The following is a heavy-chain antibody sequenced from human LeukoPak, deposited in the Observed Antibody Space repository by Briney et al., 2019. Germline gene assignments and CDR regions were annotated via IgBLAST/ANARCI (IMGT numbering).Heavy chain of an antibody. V-gene: IGHV1-24*01. CDR3: ATQRAYYYDSSGYYGAFDI. CDR1: GYTLTELS. Sequence: GASVKVSCKVSGYTLTELSMHWVRQVPGKGLEWMGGFDPEDGETIDAQKFQGRVTMTEDTSTDTAYMELSSLRSEDTAVYYCATQRAYYYDSSGYYGAFDIWGQGTMVTVSS. D-gene: IGHD3-22*01. CDR2: FDPEDGET. J-gene: IGHJ3*02.